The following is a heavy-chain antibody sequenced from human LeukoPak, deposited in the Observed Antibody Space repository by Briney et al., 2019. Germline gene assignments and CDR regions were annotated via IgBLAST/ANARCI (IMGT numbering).Heavy chain of an antibody. CDR3: ARAYCGGDCYGLVDY. Sequence: ASVKVSCKTSGYTFTGYYMHWVRQAPGQGLEWMGWINPNSGGTKYAQKFQGRVTMTRDTSISTAYMELSRLGSDDTAVYYCARAYCGGDCYGLVDYWGQGTLVTVSS. V-gene: IGHV1-2*02. D-gene: IGHD2-21*02. CDR2: INPNSGGT. J-gene: IGHJ4*02. CDR1: GYTFTGYY.